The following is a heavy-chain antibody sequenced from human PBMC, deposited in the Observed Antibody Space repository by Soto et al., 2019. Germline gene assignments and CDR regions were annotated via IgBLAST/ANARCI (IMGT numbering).Heavy chain of an antibody. Sequence: QVPLQESGPGLVKPSETLSLTCTVSGGSISSSYWSWIRQPPGKGLEWIGYISYSGSTNYNPSLKSRVTISVDTSKKQFSLKLSSVTAADTAVYYCARVVTYYYDSSGAYYVDYWGQGTLVTVSS. V-gene: IGHV4-59*01. D-gene: IGHD3-22*01. J-gene: IGHJ4*02. CDR3: ARVVTYYYDSSGAYYVDY. CDR2: ISYSGST. CDR1: GGSISSSY.